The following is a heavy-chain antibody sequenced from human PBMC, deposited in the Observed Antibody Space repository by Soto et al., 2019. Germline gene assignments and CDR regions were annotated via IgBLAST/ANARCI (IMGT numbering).Heavy chain of an antibody. D-gene: IGHD2-2*01. CDR1: GFTFSSYS. CDR2: ISSGSSTI. J-gene: IGHJ6*03. V-gene: IGHV3-48*01. CDR3: TRSAYMDV. Sequence: GGSLRLSCAASGFTFSSYSMNWVRQAPGKGLEWVSYISSGSSTIYYADSVKGRFTISRDNAKNSLYLQMDSRRAEDTAVYYATRSAYMDVWGTGTTVTVSS.